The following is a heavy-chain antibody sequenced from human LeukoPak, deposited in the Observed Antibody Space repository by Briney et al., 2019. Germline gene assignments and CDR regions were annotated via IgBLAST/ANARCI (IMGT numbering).Heavy chain of an antibody. Sequence: ASVKVSCKASGYTFTGYYMHWVRQAPGQGLEWMGWINPNSGGTNYAQKFQGRVTMTRDTSTSTVYMELSSLRSGDTAIYYCARIRDGYNDAYDIWGQGTVVTVPS. CDR1: GYTFTGYY. D-gene: IGHD5-24*01. CDR2: INPNSGGT. CDR3: ARIRDGYNDAYDI. J-gene: IGHJ3*02. V-gene: IGHV1-2*02.